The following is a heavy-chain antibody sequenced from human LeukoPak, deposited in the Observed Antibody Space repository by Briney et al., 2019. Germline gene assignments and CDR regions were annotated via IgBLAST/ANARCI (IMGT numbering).Heavy chain of an antibody. D-gene: IGHD5-24*01. CDR2: INSNSGGT. Sequence: ASVKVSCKASGYTFTGYYMHWVRQAPGQGLEWMGWINSNSGGTNYAQKFQGRVTMTRDTSISTAYMELSRLRSDDTAVYYCARERPKDGYNYAVDYWGQGTLDTVSS. J-gene: IGHJ4*02. CDR3: ARERPKDGYNYAVDY. CDR1: GYTFTGYY. V-gene: IGHV1-2*02.